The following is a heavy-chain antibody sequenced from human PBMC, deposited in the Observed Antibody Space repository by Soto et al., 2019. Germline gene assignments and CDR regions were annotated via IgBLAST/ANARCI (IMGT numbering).Heavy chain of an antibody. CDR2: IYYSGST. CDR3: ARALAPYYDFWSAPRWFDP. D-gene: IGHD3-3*01. J-gene: IGHJ5*02. Sequence: SETLSFTCTVSGGSISSGGYYWSWIRQHPGKGLEWIGYIYYSGSTYYNPSLKSRVTISVDTSKNQFSLKLSSVTAADTAVYYCARALAPYYDFWSAPRWFDPWGQGTLVTVSS. V-gene: IGHV4-31*03. CDR1: GGSISSGGYY.